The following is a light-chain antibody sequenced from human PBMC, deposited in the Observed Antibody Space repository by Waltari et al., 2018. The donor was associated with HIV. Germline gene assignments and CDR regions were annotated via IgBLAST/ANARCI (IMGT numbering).Light chain of an antibody. CDR2: GEN. CDR1: SLRNYF. J-gene: IGLJ2*01. Sequence: QDPTVSVALGQTVRITCQGDSLRNYFPSWYQQKPGQAPVLVIYGENNRPSGIPDRFSGSTSGNTASLIITGAQAEDEAEYYCNSRDSSGNRLVIFGGGTKLTVL. V-gene: IGLV3-19*01. CDR3: NSRDSSGNRLVI.